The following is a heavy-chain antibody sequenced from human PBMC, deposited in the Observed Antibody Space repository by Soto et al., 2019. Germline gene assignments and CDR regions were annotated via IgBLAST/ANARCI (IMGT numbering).Heavy chain of an antibody. Sequence: SETLSLTCAVYGGSFSGYYWSWIRQPPGKGLEWIGEINHSGSTNYNPSLKSRVTISVDTSKNQFSLKLSSVTAADTAVYYCARERRALIRVGYYYYYGMDVWGQGTTVTVSS. V-gene: IGHV4-34*01. D-gene: IGHD1-26*01. J-gene: IGHJ6*02. CDR1: GGSFSGYY. CDR2: INHSGST. CDR3: ARERRALIRVGYYYYYGMDV.